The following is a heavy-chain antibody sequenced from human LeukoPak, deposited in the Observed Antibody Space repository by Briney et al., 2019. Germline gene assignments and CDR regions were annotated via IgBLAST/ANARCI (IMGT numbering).Heavy chain of an antibody. CDR2: IDTNNGET. CDR3: VRDVDQRLDY. Sequence: ASMKVSCEASVYNLVAYGLSWVRQAPGQGLEWMGWIDTNNGETNYTQRFLGRVTMTTDTSTNTAYMELRSLRSDDTAVFYCVRDVDQRLDYWGQGTLVTVSS. CDR1: VYNLVAYG. J-gene: IGHJ4*02. V-gene: IGHV1-18*01.